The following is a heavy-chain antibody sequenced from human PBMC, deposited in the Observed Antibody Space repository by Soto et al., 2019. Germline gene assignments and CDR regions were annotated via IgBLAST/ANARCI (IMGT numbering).Heavy chain of an antibody. J-gene: IGHJ6*02. CDR3: ARSEGVVPAADYYYGMDG. CDR1: GGTFSSYA. D-gene: IGHD2-2*01. Sequence: EASVKVSCKASGGTFSSYAISWVRQAPRQGLEWMGGIIPIFGTANYAQKFQGRVTITADESTSTAYMELSSLRSEDTAVYYCARSEGVVPAADYYYGMDGWGQGTTVPVSS. V-gene: IGHV1-69*13. CDR2: IIPIFGTA.